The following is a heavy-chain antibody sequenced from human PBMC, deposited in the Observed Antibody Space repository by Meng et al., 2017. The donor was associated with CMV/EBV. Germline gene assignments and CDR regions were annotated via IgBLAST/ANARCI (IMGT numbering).Heavy chain of an antibody. V-gene: IGHV4-39*07. D-gene: IGHD6-19*01. Sequence: QLHLQESGPGLGXXXXXLXPTXTXPVGSISSSSYYWGLIRQPPGKGLEWIGSIYYSGSTYYNPSLKSRVTISVDTSKNQFSLKLSSVTAADTAVYYCARSVFITKWLVRGYGMDVWGQGTTVTVSS. CDR1: VGSISSSSYY. CDR2: IYYSGST. CDR3: ARSVFITKWLVRGYGMDV. J-gene: IGHJ6*02.